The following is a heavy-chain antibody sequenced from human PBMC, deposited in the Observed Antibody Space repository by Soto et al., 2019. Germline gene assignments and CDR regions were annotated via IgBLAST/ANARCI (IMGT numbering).Heavy chain of an antibody. CDR3: ARVRSVDTAMVTWGYYYYGMDV. CDR1: GGSISSYY. J-gene: IGHJ6*02. V-gene: IGHV4-59*01. CDR2: IYYSGST. D-gene: IGHD5-18*01. Sequence: SETLSLTCTVSGGSISSYYWSWIRQPPGKGLEWIGYIYYSGSTNYNPSLKSRVTISVDTSKNQFSLKLSSVTAADTAVYYCARVRSVDTAMVTWGYYYYGMDVWGQGTTVTASS.